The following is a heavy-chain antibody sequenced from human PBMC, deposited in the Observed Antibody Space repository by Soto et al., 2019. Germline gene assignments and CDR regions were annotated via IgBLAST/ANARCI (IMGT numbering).Heavy chain of an antibody. CDR1: GFTFDDYA. CDR2: ISWNSGSI. D-gene: IGHD6-19*01. V-gene: IGHV3-9*01. CDR3: AKDRVAVAGTRYYYGMDV. J-gene: IGHJ6*02. Sequence: EVQLVESGGGLVQPGRSLRLSCAASGFTFDDYAMHWVRQAPGKGLEWVSGISWNSGSIGYADSVKGRFTISRDNAKNSLYLQMNSLRAEDTALYYCAKDRVAVAGTRYYYGMDVWGQGTTVTVSS.